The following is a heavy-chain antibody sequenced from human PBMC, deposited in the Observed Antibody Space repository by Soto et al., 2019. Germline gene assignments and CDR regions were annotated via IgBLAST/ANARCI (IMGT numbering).Heavy chain of an antibody. CDR2: IYWDDDK. CDR1: GFSLSTSGVG. V-gene: IGHV2-5*02. J-gene: IGHJ4*02. D-gene: IGHD5-12*01. Sequence: QITLKESGPTLVKPTQTLTLACTFSGFSLSTSGVGVGWIRQPPGKALEWLALIYWDDDKRYSPSLKSRLTIXKXXSKNQVVLTMTNMDPVDTATYSCAHKGAGYRGFKYWGQGPLVTVSS. CDR3: AHKGAGYRGFKY.